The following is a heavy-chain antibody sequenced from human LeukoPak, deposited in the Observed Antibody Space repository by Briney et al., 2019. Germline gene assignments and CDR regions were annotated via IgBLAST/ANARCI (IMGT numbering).Heavy chain of an antibody. CDR3: ARYDVDTDMVMIES. D-gene: IGHD5-18*01. CDR2: ISHSGSI. Sequence: SETLSLTCAVYGGSFSVHYWSSIRQPPGKGLEWIAEISHSGSIDYNPSLKSRVTISVDKSKNQFSLSLTSVTAADMAVYYCARYDVDTDMVMIESWRQGTLVTVSS. CDR1: GGSFSVHY. J-gene: IGHJ4*02. V-gene: IGHV4-34*01.